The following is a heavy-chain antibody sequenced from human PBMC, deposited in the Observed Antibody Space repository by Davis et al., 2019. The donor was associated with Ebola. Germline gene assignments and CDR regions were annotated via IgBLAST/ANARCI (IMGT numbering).Heavy chain of an antibody. Sequence: GESLKISCAASGFTFSSYDMHWVRQATGKGLEWVSANGTAGDTYYPGSVKGRFTISRENAKNSLYLQMNSLRAEDTAVYYCARAYYDSVFDYWGQGTLVTVSS. CDR1: GFTFSSYD. CDR2: NGTAGDT. V-gene: IGHV3-13*01. D-gene: IGHD3-3*01. J-gene: IGHJ4*02. CDR3: ARAYYDSVFDY.